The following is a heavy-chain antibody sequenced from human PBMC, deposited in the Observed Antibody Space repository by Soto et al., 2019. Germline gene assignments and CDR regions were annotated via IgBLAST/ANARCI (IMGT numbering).Heavy chain of an antibody. V-gene: IGHV3-23*01. CDR2: ISGSGGST. Sequence: GGSLRLSCAASGFAFSSYAMSWVRQAPGKGLEWVSAISGSGGSTYYADSVKGRFTISRDNSKNTLYLQMNSLRAKDTAVYYCAKDPLGYCSGGSCYSNYWGQGTLVTVSS. J-gene: IGHJ4*02. CDR1: GFAFSSYA. D-gene: IGHD2-15*01. CDR3: AKDPLGYCSGGSCYSNY.